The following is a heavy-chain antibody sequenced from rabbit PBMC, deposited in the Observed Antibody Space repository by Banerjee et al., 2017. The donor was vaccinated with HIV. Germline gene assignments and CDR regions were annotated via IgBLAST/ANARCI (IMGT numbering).Heavy chain of an antibody. J-gene: IGHJ4*01. D-gene: IGHD4-1*01. Sequence: QQQLEESGGGLVQPEGSLTLTCKASGFDFSSNAMCWVRQAPGKGLEWIGCIATDSGNTYSASWAKGRFTISKASWTTVTLQMTSLTAADTASYFCARDLAGVIGWNFNLWGPGSLVTV. V-gene: IGHV1S45*01. CDR2: IATDSGNT. CDR3: ARDLAGVIGWNFNL. CDR1: GFDFSSNA.